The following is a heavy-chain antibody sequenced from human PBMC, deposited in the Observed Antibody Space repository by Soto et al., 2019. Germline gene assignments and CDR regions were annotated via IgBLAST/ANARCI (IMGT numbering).Heavy chain of an antibody. Sequence: SGPPLLNPPQTLTLPCTFSVFSLRTRGVGVGWIRQPPGKALEWLALIYWDDVKRYSPSLKSRLTITKDTSKNQVVLTMTNMDPVDTATYYCAHSGDSAAILYGGTLYYFDYWGREPWSPSPQ. D-gene: IGHD2-8*01. CDR3: AHSGDSAAILYGGTLYYFDY. CDR2: IYWDDVK. V-gene: IGHV2-5*02. J-gene: IGHJ4*02. CDR1: VFSLRTRGVG.